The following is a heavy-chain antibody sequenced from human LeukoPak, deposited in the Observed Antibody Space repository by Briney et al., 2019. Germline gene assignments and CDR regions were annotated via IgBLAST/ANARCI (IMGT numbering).Heavy chain of an antibody. CDR3: ARGGVTTLLEH. CDR2: INSDGSST. D-gene: IGHD4-17*01. Sequence: GGSLRLSCAASGFTFSSYWMHWVRQAPGKGLVWVSRINSDGSSTSYADSVKGRFTISRDNAKNTLYLQMNSLRGEDTGVYYCARGGVTTLLEHWGQGTLVTVSS. CDR1: GFTFSSYW. V-gene: IGHV3-74*01. J-gene: IGHJ1*01.